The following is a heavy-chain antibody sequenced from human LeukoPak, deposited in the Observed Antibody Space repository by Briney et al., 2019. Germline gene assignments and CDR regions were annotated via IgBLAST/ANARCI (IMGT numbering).Heavy chain of an antibody. CDR2: IHYSGST. J-gene: IGHJ4*02. V-gene: IGHV4-59*08. CDR3: ARHVGGSGSFKGLFDY. CDR1: GGSISSYY. Sequence: SETLSLTCTVSGGSISSYYWSWIRQPPGKGLEWIGYIHYSGSTNYNPALKSRVTILIDTSKNQFSLKLSSVTAADTAVYYCARHVGGSGSFKGLFDYWGQGTLVTVSS. D-gene: IGHD1-26*01.